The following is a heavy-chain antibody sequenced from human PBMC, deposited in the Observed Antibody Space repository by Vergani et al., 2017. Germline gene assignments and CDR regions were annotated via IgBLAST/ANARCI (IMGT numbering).Heavy chain of an antibody. V-gene: IGHV1-18*01. CDR3: ARPDAYCSSTSCFDY. CDR1: GYTFTSYG. J-gene: IGHJ4*02. Sequence: QVQLVQSGAEVKKPGASVKVSCKASGYTFTSYGISWVRQAPGQGLEWMGWISAYNGNTNYAQKLQGRVTMTTDTSTSTAYRELRSLRSDDTAVYYCARPDAYCSSTSCFDYWGQGTLVTVSS. D-gene: IGHD2-2*01. CDR2: ISAYNGNT.